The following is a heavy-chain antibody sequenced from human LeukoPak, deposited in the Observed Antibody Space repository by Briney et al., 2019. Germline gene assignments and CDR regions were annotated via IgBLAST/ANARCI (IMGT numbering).Heavy chain of an antibody. J-gene: IGHJ4*02. CDR1: GFTFSSYS. V-gene: IGHV3-74*01. CDR3: ARAYYYDSSGLFDY. Sequence: GGSLRLSCAASGFTFSSYSMNWVRQAPGKGLVWVSRINSDGSSTSYADSVKGRFTISRDNAKNTLYLQMNSLRAEDTAVYYCARAYYYDSSGLFDYWGQGTLVTVSS. CDR2: INSDGSST. D-gene: IGHD3-22*01.